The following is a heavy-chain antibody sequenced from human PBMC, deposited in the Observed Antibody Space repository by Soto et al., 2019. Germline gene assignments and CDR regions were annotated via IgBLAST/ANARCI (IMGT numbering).Heavy chain of an antibody. CDR1: GGYVYSGYYY. Sequence: PSITCSVCGGYVYSGYYYWSLIRQPHGKVREWIGNIYYSGNTYYNPSRKSRLIISIDTSKNQFSLKVGSVTAADTAVYYWATSSLYGMDVWGQGTTVTVSS. J-gene: IGHJ6*02. V-gene: IGHV4-30-4*01. CDR3: ATSSLYGMDV. CDR2: IYYSGNT.